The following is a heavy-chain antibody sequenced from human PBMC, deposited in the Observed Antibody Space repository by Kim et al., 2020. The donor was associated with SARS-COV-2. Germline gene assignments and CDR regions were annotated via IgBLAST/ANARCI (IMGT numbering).Heavy chain of an antibody. CDR1: GFTFSSYW. CDR3: ARDGDLYSSGKDAFDI. V-gene: IGHV3-7*01. CDR2: IKQDGNQK. Sequence: GGSLRLSCAVSGFTFSSYWMTWVRQAPGKGLEWVANIKQDGNQKYYVDSVKGRFTISRGNAKNSLYLQMNSLRAEDTAVYYCARDGDLYSSGKDAFDIWGQGTMVTVSS. J-gene: IGHJ3*02. D-gene: IGHD6-19*01.